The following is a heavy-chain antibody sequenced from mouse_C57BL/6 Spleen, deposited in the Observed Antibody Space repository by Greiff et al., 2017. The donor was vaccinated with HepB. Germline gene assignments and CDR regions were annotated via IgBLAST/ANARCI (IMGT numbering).Heavy chain of an antibody. V-gene: IGHV1-9*01. Sequence: GAELMKPGASVKLSCKATGYTFTGYWIEWVKQRPGHGLEWIGEILPGSGSTNYNEKFKGKATFTADTSSNTAYVQLRSLTTEYAAIYDCSRRGGDYGRRGSMDYWGQGTSVTVSS. CDR2: ILPGSGST. CDR1: GYTFTGYW. J-gene: IGHJ4*01. D-gene: IGHD2-13*01. CDR3: SRRGGDYGRRGSMDY.